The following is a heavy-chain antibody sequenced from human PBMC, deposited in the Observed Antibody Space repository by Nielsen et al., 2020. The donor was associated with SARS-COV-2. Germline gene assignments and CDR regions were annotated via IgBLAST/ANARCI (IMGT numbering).Heavy chain of an antibody. J-gene: IGHJ4*02. D-gene: IGHD3-3*01. CDR2: INSDGSST. V-gene: IGHV3-74*01. CDR3: ARDAYDFPPNSFDY. CDR1: GFTFSSYW. Sequence: GGSLRLSCAASGFTFSSYWMHWVRQAPGKGLVWVSRINSDGSSTSYADSVKGRFAISRDNAKNTLYLQMNSLRAEDTAVYYCARDAYDFPPNSFDYWGQGTLVTVSS.